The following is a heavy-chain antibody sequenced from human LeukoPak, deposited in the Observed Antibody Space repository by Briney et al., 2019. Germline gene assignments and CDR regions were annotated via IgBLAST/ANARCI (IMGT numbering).Heavy chain of an antibody. V-gene: IGHV1-46*01. D-gene: IGHD3-10*01. CDR3: ARDLGLYGSGSYYYYGMDV. J-gene: IGHJ6*02. CDR1: GYTFTNYY. Sequence: ASVKVSCKASGYTFTNYYIHWVRQAPGQGLEWMGIINLSGGGTTYAQKFQGRVTMTRDTSTSTVYMELSSLRSEDTAVYYCARDLGLYGSGSYYYYGMDVWGQGTTVTVSS. CDR2: INLSGGGT.